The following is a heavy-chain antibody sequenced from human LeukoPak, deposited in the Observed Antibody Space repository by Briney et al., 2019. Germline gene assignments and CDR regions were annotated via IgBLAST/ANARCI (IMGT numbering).Heavy chain of an antibody. Sequence: SETVSLTCTGSGGSISSYYWSGIRQPPGRGLEGIGYIYYSGSTNYNPSLKSRVTISVDTSKNQLSLKLSSVTAADTAVYYCARHFYASNYYFDYWGQGTLVTVSS. CDR1: GGSISSYY. J-gene: IGHJ4*02. D-gene: IGHD2/OR15-2a*01. CDR3: ARHFYASNYYFDY. V-gene: IGHV4-59*08. CDR2: IYYSGST.